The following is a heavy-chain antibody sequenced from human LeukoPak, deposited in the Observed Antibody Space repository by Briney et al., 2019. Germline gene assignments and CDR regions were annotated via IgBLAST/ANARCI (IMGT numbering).Heavy chain of an antibody. V-gene: IGHV4-38-2*02. J-gene: IGHJ6*03. CDR1: GYSISSGYY. Sequence: MPSETLSLTCTVSGYSISSGYYWGWIRQPPGKGLEWIGSIYHSGSTYYNPSLKSRVTISVDTSKNQFSLKLSSVTAADTAVYYCARADHSSGWFLRPYYYYYYMDVWGKGTTVTVSS. CDR2: IYHSGST. D-gene: IGHD6-19*01. CDR3: ARADHSSGWFLRPYYYYYYMDV.